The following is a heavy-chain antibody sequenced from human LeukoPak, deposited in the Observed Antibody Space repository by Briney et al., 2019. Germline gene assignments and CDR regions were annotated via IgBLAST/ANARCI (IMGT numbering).Heavy chain of an antibody. V-gene: IGHV1-2*02. J-gene: IGHJ4*02. CDR3: ARGPLLAGVYCSGTSCYPFFDF. CDR2: INPNSGGT. Sequence: GSVKVSCKPSGYTLTAYYTYWVRQAPGQGLEWMAWINPNSGGTNYAQKVQGRVTMTRDTSTSTAYMELNTLTSYNTAVYYRARGPLLAGVYCSGTSCYPFFDFWGQGTLVSVSS. CDR1: GYTLTAYY. D-gene: IGHD2-2*01.